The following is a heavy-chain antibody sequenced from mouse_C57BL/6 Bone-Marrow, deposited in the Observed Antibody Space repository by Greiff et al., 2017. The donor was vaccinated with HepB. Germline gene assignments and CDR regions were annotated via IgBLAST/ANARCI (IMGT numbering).Heavy chain of an antibody. CDR2: IYPGGGYT. J-gene: IGHJ2*01. Sequence: VQLQQSGAELVRPGTSVKMSCKASGYTFTNYWTGWAKQRPGHGLEWIGDIYPGGGYTNYNEKFKGKATLTADKSSSTAYMQFSSLTSEDSAIYYCARWGTTGYFDYWGQGTTLTVSS. CDR1: GYTFTNYW. CDR3: ARWGTTGYFDY. V-gene: IGHV1-63*01. D-gene: IGHD1-1*01.